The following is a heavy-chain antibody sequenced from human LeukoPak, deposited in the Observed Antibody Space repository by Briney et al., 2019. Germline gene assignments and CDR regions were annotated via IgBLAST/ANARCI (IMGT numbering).Heavy chain of an antibody. Sequence: PSETLSLTCAVYGGSFSGYYWSWIRQPPGKGLEWIGEINHSGSTNYNPSLKSRVTISVDTSKNQFSLKLSSVTAADTAVYHCARGRSLGELSLSDFDYWGQGTLVTVSS. CDR3: ARGRSLGELSLSDFDY. CDR1: GGSFSGYY. CDR2: INHSGST. V-gene: IGHV4-34*01. J-gene: IGHJ4*02. D-gene: IGHD3-16*02.